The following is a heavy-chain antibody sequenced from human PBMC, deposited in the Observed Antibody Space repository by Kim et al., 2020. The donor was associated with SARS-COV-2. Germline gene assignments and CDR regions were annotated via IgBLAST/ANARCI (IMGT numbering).Heavy chain of an antibody. V-gene: IGHV4-61*07. J-gene: IGHJ4*02. Sequence: PSLESRVPITVDTSKNQFSLKLSSVTAADTGVYYCARLRNYYGSGLPLDYWGQGTLVTVSS. D-gene: IGHD3-10*01. CDR3: ARLRNYYGSGLPLDY.